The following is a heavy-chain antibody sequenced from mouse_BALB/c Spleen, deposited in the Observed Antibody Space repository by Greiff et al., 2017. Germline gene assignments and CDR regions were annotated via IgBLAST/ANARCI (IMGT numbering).Heavy chain of an antibody. CDR3: ARGGKYRPFDY. Sequence: EVQGVESGGGLVKPGGSLKLSCAASGFTFSSYAMSWVRQSPEKRLEWVAEISSGGSYTYYPDTVTGRFTISRDNAKNTLYLEMSSLRSEDTAMYYCARGGKYRPFDYWGQGTTLTVSS. CDR1: GFTFSSYA. CDR2: ISSGGSYT. J-gene: IGHJ2*01. V-gene: IGHV5-9-4*01. D-gene: IGHD2-14*01.